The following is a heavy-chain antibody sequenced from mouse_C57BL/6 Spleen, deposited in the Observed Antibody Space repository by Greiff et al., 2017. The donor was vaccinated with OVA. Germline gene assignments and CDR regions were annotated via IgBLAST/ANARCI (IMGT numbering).Heavy chain of an antibody. CDR2: IDPSDSYT. V-gene: IGHV1-69*01. D-gene: IGHD2-4*01. CDR1: GYTFTSYW. Sequence: QVQLQQPGAELVMPGASVKLSCKASGYTFTSYWMHWVKQRPGQGLEWIGEIDPSDSYTNYNQKFKGKSTLTVDKSSSTAYMQLSSLTSEDSAVYYCARRTTMITTGENYYAMDYWGQGTSVTVSS. J-gene: IGHJ4*01. CDR3: ARRTTMITTGENYYAMDY.